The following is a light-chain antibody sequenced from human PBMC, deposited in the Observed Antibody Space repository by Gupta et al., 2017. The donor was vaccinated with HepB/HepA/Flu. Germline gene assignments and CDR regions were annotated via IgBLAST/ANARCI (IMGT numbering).Light chain of an antibody. CDR3: LQYNSYPWT. J-gene: IGKJ1*01. Sequence: DIQMTQSPSTLSASVRYRATITCRASQSISSWLAWYQQKPGKAPRLLIYKASSLESGVPSRFSGSGSGTEFTLTISSLQPDDFTTYYCLQYNSYPWTFGEGTKVEIK. V-gene: IGKV1-5*03. CDR1: QSISSW. CDR2: KAS.